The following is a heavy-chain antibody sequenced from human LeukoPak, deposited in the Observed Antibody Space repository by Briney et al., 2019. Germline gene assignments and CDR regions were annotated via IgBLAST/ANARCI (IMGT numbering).Heavy chain of an antibody. CDR2: IYSKADGGTI. J-gene: IGHJ4*02. CDR3: TRGSNRYDSSDLDN. CDR1: GFTFSNAW. D-gene: IGHD3-22*01. V-gene: IGHV3-15*01. Sequence: PGGSLRLSCAASGFTFSNAWMNWVRQAPGKGLEWVGRIYSKADGGTIEYPAPVKGRFTISRDDSKNTLCLQMNSLKTEDTAVYYCTRGSNRYDSSDLDNWGQGTLVTVSS.